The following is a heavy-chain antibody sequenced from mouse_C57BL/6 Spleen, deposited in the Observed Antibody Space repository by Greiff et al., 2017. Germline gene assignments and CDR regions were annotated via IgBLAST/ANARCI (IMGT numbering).Heavy chain of an antibody. D-gene: IGHD4-1*01. CDR1: GYAFTNYL. V-gene: IGHV1-54*01. Sequence: QVQLQQSGAELVRPGTSVKVSCKASGYAFTNYLIEWVKQRPGQGLEWIGVINPGSGGTNYNEKFKGKATLTADNSSSTAYMKLSSLTSEDSAVSFCARCDNWDPYWYCDVWGTGTTVTVSS. J-gene: IGHJ1*03. CDR2: INPGSGGT. CDR3: ARCDNWDPYWYCDV.